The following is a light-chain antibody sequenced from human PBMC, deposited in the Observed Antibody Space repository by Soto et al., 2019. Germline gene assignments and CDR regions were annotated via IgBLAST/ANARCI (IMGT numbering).Light chain of an antibody. CDR1: SSNIGNNL. V-gene: IGLV1-36*01. Sequence: QSVLTQPPSVSEAPRQRVTISCSGSSSNIGNNLVNWYQQLPGKAPKLLIYHDDLLPSGVSDRFSGSKSGTSASLAISGLQSEDEADYYCAAWDDSLNGHVFGGGTKLTVL. CDR3: AAWDDSLNGHV. CDR2: HDD. J-gene: IGLJ3*02.